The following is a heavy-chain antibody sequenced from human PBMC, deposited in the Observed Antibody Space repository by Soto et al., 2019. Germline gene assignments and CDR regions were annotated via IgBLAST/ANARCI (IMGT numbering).Heavy chain of an antibody. Sequence: GASVKVSCKASGYTFTGCYMHWVRQAPGQGLEWMGWINPNSGGTNYAQKFQGWVTMTRDTSISTAYMELSRLRSDDTAVYYCARAYSYYYYGMDVWGQGTTVTVSS. CDR2: INPNSGGT. J-gene: IGHJ6*02. CDR3: ARAYSYYYYGMDV. V-gene: IGHV1-2*04. D-gene: IGHD1-1*01. CDR1: GYTFTGCY.